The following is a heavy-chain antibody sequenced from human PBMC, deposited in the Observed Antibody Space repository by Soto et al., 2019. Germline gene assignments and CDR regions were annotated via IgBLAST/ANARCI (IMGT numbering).Heavy chain of an antibody. J-gene: IGHJ4*02. Sequence: SETLSLTCTVSGGSISSYYWSWIRQPPGKGLEWIGYIYYSGSTNYNPSLKSRVTISVDTSKNQFSLKLGSVTAADTAVYYCARVDIVATISLWGQGTLVTVSS. V-gene: IGHV4-59*01. CDR3: ARVDIVATISL. CDR1: GGSISSYY. D-gene: IGHD5-12*01. CDR2: IYYSGST.